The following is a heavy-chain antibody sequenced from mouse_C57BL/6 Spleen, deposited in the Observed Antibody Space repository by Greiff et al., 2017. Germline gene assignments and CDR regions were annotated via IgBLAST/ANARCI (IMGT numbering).Heavy chain of an antibody. Sequence: EVQVVESGGGLVQSGRSLRLSCATSGFTFSDFYMEWVRQAPGKGLEWIAASRNKANDYTTEYSASVKGRFIVSRDTSQSILYLQMNALRAEDTAIYYCARDALLTGYFDVWGTGTTVTVSS. CDR1: GFTFSDFY. V-gene: IGHV7-1*01. D-gene: IGHD1-1*01. CDR2: SRNKANDYTT. CDR3: ARDALLTGYFDV. J-gene: IGHJ1*03.